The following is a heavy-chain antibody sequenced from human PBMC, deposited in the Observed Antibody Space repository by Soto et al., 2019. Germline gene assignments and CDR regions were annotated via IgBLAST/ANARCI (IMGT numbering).Heavy chain of an antibody. CDR2: ISSDGSNK. CDR3: AKEPGYCSSTSWYAGNY. V-gene: IGHV3-30*18. Sequence: GGSLRLSCAASGFTFSSYGMHWVRQAPGKGLVGVAVISSDGSNKYYGDSVKGRFTTHKANSKITXYRQMNSLTAEETAVYYCAKEPGYCSSTSWYAGNYWGHGT. J-gene: IGHJ4*01. CDR1: GFTFSSYG. D-gene: IGHD2-2*01.